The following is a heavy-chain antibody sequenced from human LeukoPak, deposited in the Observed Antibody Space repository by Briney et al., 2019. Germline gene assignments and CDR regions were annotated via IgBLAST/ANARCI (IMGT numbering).Heavy chain of an antibody. J-gene: IGHJ5*02. D-gene: IGHD2-2*02. CDR1: GFTLSSYV. CDR2: ISGSGGST. CDR3: AKAVVPAAIKSWFDP. Sequence: GGSLRLSCAASGFTLSSYVMSWVPQAPGKGLEWGSAISGSGGSTYYADSVKGRFTISRDNSKNTLYLQMNSLRAEDTAVYYCAKAVVPAAIKSWFDPWGQGTLVTVSS. V-gene: IGHV3-23*01.